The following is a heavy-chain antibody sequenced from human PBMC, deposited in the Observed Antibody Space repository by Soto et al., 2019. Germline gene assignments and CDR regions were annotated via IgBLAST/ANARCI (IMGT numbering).Heavy chain of an antibody. CDR3: ARELAAAGTRYYYYYGMDV. CDR1: GFTVSSNY. Sequence: EVQLVESGGGLIQPGGSLRLSCAASGFTVSSNYMSWVRQAPGKGLEWVSVIYSGGSTYYADSVKGRFTISRDNSKNTLYLQMNSLRAEDTAVYYCARELAAAGTRYYYYYGMDVWGQGTTVTVSS. CDR2: IYSGGST. D-gene: IGHD6-13*01. J-gene: IGHJ6*02. V-gene: IGHV3-53*01.